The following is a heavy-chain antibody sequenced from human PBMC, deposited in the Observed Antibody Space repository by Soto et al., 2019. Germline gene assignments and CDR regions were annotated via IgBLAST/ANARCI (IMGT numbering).Heavy chain of an antibody. J-gene: IGHJ4*02. CDR3: ARDLSGYAYFDY. D-gene: IGHD5-12*01. CDR2: INHSGST. CDR1: GGSFSGYY. Sequence: PLSLTCAVYGGSFSGYYWSWIRQPPGKGLEWIGEINHSGSTNYNPSLKSRVTISVDTSKNQFSLKLSSVTAADTAVYYCARDLSGYAYFDYWGQGTLVTVSS. V-gene: IGHV4-34*01.